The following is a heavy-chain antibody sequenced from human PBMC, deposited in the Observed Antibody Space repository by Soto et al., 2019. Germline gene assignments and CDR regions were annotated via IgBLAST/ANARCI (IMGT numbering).Heavy chain of an antibody. CDR3: ARHMIAAGWFDP. Sequence: SETLSLTCTVSGGSISSSSYYWGWIRQPPGKGLEWIGSIYYSGSTYYNPSLKSRVTISVDTSKNQFSLKLSSVTAADTAVYYCARHMIAAGWFDPWGQATLVTVSS. V-gene: IGHV4-39*01. J-gene: IGHJ5*02. D-gene: IGHD2-21*01. CDR1: GGSISSSSYY. CDR2: IYYSGST.